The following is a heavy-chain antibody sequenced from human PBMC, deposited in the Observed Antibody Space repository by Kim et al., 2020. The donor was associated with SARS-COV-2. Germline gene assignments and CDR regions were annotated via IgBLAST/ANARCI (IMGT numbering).Heavy chain of an antibody. CDR2: INTNTGNP. Sequence: ASVKVSCKASGYTFTSYAMNWVRQAPGQGLEWMGWINTNTGNPTYAQGFTGRFVFSLDTSVSTAYLQISSLKAADTAVYYCARDGEQLLGTLSYYGMDVWGQGTTVTVSS. J-gene: IGHJ6*02. CDR1: GYTFTSYA. CDR3: ARDGEQLLGTLSYYGMDV. V-gene: IGHV7-4-1*02. D-gene: IGHD2-2*01.